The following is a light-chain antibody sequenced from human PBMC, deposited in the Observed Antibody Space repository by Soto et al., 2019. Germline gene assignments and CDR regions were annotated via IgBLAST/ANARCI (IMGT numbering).Light chain of an antibody. J-gene: IGKJ4*01. CDR3: QQSYGTPRS. Sequence: DIQMTQSPSSLSASEGDRVTLTCRASQRISRYLNWYQQQPGRAPKLLMYGASNLQNGVPSRFSGSGSGTHFTLTISNLQPEDFATYYCQQSYGTPRSFGGGTKVEIK. CDR2: GAS. V-gene: IGKV1-39*01. CDR1: QRISRY.